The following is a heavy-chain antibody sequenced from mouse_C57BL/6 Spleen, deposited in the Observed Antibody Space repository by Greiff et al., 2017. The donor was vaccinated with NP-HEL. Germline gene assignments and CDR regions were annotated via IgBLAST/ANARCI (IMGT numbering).Heavy chain of an antibody. CDR3: ARDGTTVVATRYFDV. D-gene: IGHD1-1*01. CDR2: ISYDGSN. J-gene: IGHJ1*03. V-gene: IGHV3-6*01. CDR1: GYSITSGYY. Sequence: EVKLQESGPGLVKPSQSLSLTCSVTGYSITSGYYWNWIRQFPGNKLEWMGYISYDGSNNYNPSLKNRISITRDPSKNQFFLKLNSVTTEDTATYYCARDGTTVVATRYFDVWGTGTTVTVSS.